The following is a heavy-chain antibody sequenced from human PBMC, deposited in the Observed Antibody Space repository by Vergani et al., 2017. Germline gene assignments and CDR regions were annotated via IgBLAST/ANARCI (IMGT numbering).Heavy chain of an antibody. CDR3: ASVDLHGSGSYYLDY. D-gene: IGHD3-10*01. Sequence: QVQLVESGGGVVQPGRSLRLSCAASGFTFSSYGMHWVRQAPGKGLEWVAVIWYDGSNKYYADSVKGRFTISRDNSKNTLYLQMNSLRAEDTAVYYCASVDLHGSGSYYLDYWGQGTLVTVSS. CDR2: IWYDGSNK. V-gene: IGHV3-33*01. J-gene: IGHJ4*02. CDR1: GFTFSSYG.